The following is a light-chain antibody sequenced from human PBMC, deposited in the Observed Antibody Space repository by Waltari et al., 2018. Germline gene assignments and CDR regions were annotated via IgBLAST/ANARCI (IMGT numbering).Light chain of an antibody. Sequence: DIQMTPPPASLSASVGDRVTITCRASQSISNWLAWYQQTPGKAPILLIYKASILTSGVPSRFSGSGSGTQFTLTISSLQPGDFATYYCQQYNTYSSFGQGTKLEI. V-gene: IGKV1-5*03. J-gene: IGKJ2*01. CDR1: QSISNW. CDR3: QQYNTYSS. CDR2: KAS.